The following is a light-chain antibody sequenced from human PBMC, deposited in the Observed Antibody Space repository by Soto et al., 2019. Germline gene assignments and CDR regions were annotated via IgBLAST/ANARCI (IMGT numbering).Light chain of an antibody. J-gene: IGLJ1*01. CDR3: SSYTTSSTYV. V-gene: IGLV2-14*03. CDR1: SSDVGGYNY. Sequence: QSVLTQPASVSGSPGQSITISCTGTSSDVGGYNYVSWYQQHPGKAPKLMIYDVSNRPSGVSNRFSGFKSGNTASLTISGLHAEDEADYYCSSYTTSSTYVLGTGTKLTVL. CDR2: DVS.